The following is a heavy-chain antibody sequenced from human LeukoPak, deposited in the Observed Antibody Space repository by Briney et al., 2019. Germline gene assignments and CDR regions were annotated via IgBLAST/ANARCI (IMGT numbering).Heavy chain of an antibody. Sequence: PGGSLRLSCAASGFTFSSYSMNWVRQAPGKGLEWVSSISSSSSYIYYADSVKGRFTISRDNAKNSLYLQMNSLRAEDTAVYYCTTDPDYCSGGSCYSDSNWFDPWGQGTLVTVSS. J-gene: IGHJ5*02. D-gene: IGHD2-15*01. CDR1: GFTFSSYS. CDR3: TTDPDYCSGGSCYSDSNWFDP. V-gene: IGHV3-21*03. CDR2: ISSSSSYI.